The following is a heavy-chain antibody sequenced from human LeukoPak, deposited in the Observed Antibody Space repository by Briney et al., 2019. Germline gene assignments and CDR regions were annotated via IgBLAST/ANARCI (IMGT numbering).Heavy chain of an antibody. CDR1: GGSISSGSYC. J-gene: IGHJ3*02. CDR2: IYTSGST. V-gene: IGHV4-61*02. Sequence: SQTLSLTCTVSGGSISSGSYCWSWIRQPAGKGLEWIGRIYTSGSTNYNPSLKSRVTISVDTSKNQFSLKLSSVTAADTAVYYCAREGAGYCDSSGYYPPAAFDIWGQGTMVTVSS. D-gene: IGHD3-22*01. CDR3: AREGAGYCDSSGYYPPAAFDI.